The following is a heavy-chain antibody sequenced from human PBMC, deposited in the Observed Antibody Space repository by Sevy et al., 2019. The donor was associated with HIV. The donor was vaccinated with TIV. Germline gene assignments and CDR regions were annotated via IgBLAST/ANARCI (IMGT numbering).Heavy chain of an antibody. Sequence: SETLSLTCTVSGGSISSSGYYWGWIRQPPGKGLEWIGSIHYSGSTYYNPSLKSRVATSVDTSKNQFSLKLSSVTAADTAVYHCARLTVSGSGWPDYFDYWGQGTLVTVS. D-gene: IGHD6-19*01. V-gene: IGHV4-39*01. CDR2: IHYSGST. CDR3: ARLTVSGSGWPDYFDY. J-gene: IGHJ4*02. CDR1: GGSISSSGYY.